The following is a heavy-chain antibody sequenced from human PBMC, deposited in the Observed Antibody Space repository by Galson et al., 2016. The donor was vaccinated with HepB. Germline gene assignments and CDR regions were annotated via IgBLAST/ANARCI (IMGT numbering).Heavy chain of an antibody. V-gene: IGHV3-7*01. CDR3: ARVYCSSTNCQPGAC. CDR2: IKQDGSDK. D-gene: IGHD2-2*01. J-gene: IGHJ4*02. Sequence: SLRLSCAASGFTFSSFWMSWVRQAPGKGLEWVANIKQDGSDKYYVDSVKGRFTISRDNAKDSLYLQMNSLRAEDTAVYYCARVYCSSTNCQPGACWGQGTLVTVSS. CDR1: GFTFSSFW.